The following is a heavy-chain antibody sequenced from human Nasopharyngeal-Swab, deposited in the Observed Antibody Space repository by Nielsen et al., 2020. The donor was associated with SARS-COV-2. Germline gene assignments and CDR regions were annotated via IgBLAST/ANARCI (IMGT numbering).Heavy chain of an antibody. J-gene: IGHJ5*02. CDR1: GGSFSGYY. D-gene: IGHD6-6*01. CDR2: INHCGST. V-gene: IGHV4-34*01. Sequence: SETLSLTCAVYGGSFSGYYWSWIRQPPGKGLEWIGEINHCGSTNYNPSLKSRVTISVDTSKNQFSLKLSSVTAADTAVYYCAGRPYSSSYWFDPWGQGTLVTVSS. CDR3: AGRPYSSSYWFDP.